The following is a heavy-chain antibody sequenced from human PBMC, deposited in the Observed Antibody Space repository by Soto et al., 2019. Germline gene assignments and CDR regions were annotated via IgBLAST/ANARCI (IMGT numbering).Heavy chain of an antibody. CDR2: ISSSGKTK. D-gene: IGHD5-12*01. CDR3: ARDPEKYSGYDLGIEY. V-gene: IGHV3-48*03. CDR1: GFTFSSYE. Sequence: GWSLRLSCAASGFTFSSYEMNLVRQAPGKGLEWVSYISSSGKTKYYAESVKGRFSISRDNAKNSLYLQMNSLRAEDTAVYYCARDPEKYSGYDLGIEYWGEGTLVTVSS. J-gene: IGHJ4*02.